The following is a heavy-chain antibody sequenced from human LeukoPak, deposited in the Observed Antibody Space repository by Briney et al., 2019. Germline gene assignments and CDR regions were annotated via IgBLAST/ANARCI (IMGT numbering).Heavy chain of an antibody. CDR3: AKDGWGFWSGYYQYYFDY. D-gene: IGHD3-3*01. V-gene: IGHV3-7*01. J-gene: IGHJ4*02. CDR1: GFTFSSYW. Sequence: GGSLRLSCAASGFTFSSYWMSWVRQAPGKGLEWVANIKQDGSEKYYVDSVKGRFTISRDNSKNTLYLQMNSLRAEDTAVYYCAKDGWGFWSGYYQYYFDYWGQGTLVTVSS. CDR2: IKQDGSEK.